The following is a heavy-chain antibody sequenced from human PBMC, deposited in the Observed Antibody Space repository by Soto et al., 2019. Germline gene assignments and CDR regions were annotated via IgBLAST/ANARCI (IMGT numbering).Heavy chain of an antibody. CDR1: GASMTSGSYY. D-gene: IGHD2-21*01. Sequence: QVQLRESGPGLVKPSQTLSLICTVSGASMTSGSYYWTWFRQHPVRGLEWIGYTQFTGLSYVNPTPQSRVSISTVTSKNLFSLKLTAVTSADAAMYYCSAHRIAQGQYEDYWGQGALVTVSS. CDR2: TQFTGLS. V-gene: IGHV4-31*03. J-gene: IGHJ4*02. CDR3: SAHRIAQGQYEDY.